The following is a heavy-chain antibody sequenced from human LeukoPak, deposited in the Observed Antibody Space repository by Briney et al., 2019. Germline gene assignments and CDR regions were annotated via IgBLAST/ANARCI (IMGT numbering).Heavy chain of an antibody. J-gene: IGHJ4*02. CDR1: GYRFTKSW. Sequence: GESLKISCKASGYRFTKSWIGWVRQMPGKGLEWLGIIYPDDSRTRYNPSFQGQVTVSVDKSISTAYLQWSSLKASDTAMYYCARPSYGASDYWGQGTLVTVSS. D-gene: IGHD4-17*01. V-gene: IGHV5-51*01. CDR2: IYPDDSRT. CDR3: ARPSYGASDY.